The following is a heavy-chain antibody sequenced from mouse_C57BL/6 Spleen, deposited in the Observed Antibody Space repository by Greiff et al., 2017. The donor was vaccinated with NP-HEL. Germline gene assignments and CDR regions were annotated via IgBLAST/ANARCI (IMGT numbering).Heavy chain of an antibody. D-gene: IGHD2-2*01. J-gene: IGHJ3*01. CDR1: GYTFTSYW. CDR2: IHPNSGST. Sequence: VQLQQPGAELVKPGASVKLSCKASGYTFTSYWMHWVKQRPGQGLEWIGMIHPNSGSTNYNEKFKSKATLTVDKSSSTAYMQLSSLTSEDSAVYYCAREGYGYEDWFAYWGQGTLVTVSA. CDR3: AREGYGYEDWFAY. V-gene: IGHV1-64*01.